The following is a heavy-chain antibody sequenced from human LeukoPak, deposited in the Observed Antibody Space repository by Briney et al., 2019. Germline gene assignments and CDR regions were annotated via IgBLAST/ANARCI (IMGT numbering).Heavy chain of an antibody. J-gene: IGHJ6*02. CDR2: ISYGGGNK. V-gene: IGHV3-30*04. CDR1: GFTFTIYD. D-gene: IGHD5-12*01. CDR3: ASVLPKAYSGSYYYYYGIDA. Sequence: GGSLRLSCAASGFTFTIYDMHWVRQAPGKGLEWLAVISYGGGNKYSADSVKGRFTISRDNSKNTLFLQMNSLRAEDTAVYYCASVLPKAYSGSYYYYYGIDAWGQGTMVTVSS.